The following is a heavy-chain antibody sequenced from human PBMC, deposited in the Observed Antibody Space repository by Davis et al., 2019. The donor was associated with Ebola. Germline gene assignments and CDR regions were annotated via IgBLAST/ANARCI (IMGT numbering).Heavy chain of an antibody. CDR3: ARVHWGQLPRGGLYYYYYMDV. CDR2: IYYSGST. Sequence: PSETLSLTCTVSGGSVSSGSYYWSWIRQPPGKGLEWIGYIYYSGSTNYNPSLKSRVTISVDTSKNQFSLKLSSVTAADTAVYYCARVHWGQLPRGGLYYYYYMDVWGKGTTVTVSS. CDR1: GGSVSSGSYY. V-gene: IGHV4-61*01. J-gene: IGHJ6*03. D-gene: IGHD6-6*01.